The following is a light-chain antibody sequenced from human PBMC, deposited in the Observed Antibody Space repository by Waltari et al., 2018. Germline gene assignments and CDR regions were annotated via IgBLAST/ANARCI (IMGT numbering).Light chain of an antibody. CDR1: QSIYNN. CDR3: QQYNRWPPIT. Sequence: EVVMTQSPTPLSVSPGERATLSCRASQSIYNNLAWYQHKPGQAPRLLIYGASTRASGIPASFSVSWSGTEFTLTTSSRQSEDCAVYYCQQYNRWPPITFGQGTRLEIK. J-gene: IGKJ5*01. V-gene: IGKV3-15*01. CDR2: GAS.